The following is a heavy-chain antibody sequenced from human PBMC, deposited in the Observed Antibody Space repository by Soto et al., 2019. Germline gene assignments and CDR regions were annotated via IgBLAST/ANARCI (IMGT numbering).Heavy chain of an antibody. V-gene: IGHV3-30-3*01. CDR1: GFTFSSYA. D-gene: IGHD6-6*01. CDR3: ARGFVEYSSSPCFY. CDR2: ISYDGSNK. J-gene: IGHJ4*02. Sequence: QVQLVESGGGVVQPGRSLRLSCAASGFTFSSYAMLWVRQAPGKGLEWVAVISYDGSNKYYADSVKGRFTISRDNSKNTLYLQMNSLRAEDTAVYYCARGFVEYSSSPCFYWGQGTLVTVSS.